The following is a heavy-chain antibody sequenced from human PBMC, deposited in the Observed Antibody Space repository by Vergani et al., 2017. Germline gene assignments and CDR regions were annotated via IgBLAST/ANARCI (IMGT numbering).Heavy chain of an antibody. Sequence: QVQLQESGPGLVKPSGTLSLTCAVSGGSISSSNWWSWVRPPPGKGLEWIGEIYHSGSTNYNPSLKSRVTISVDKSKNQFSLKLSSVTAADTAVYYCATYYYDSSGYPLFDYWGQGTLVTVSS. CDR1: GGSISSSNW. D-gene: IGHD3-22*01. CDR3: ATYYYDSSGYPLFDY. CDR2: IYHSGST. V-gene: IGHV4-4*02. J-gene: IGHJ4*02.